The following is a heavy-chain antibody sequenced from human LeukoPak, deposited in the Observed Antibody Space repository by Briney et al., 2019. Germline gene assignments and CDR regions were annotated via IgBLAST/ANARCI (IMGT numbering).Heavy chain of an antibody. CDR1: GGSISSYY. CDR2: IYYSGST. Sequence: SETLSLTCTVSGGSISSYYWSWIRQAPGKGLEWIGNIYYSGSTNYNPCLKSRVTVSVDTSKNQFSLKLSSVTAADTAVYYCARHGTLGSTTYPLDYWGQGTLVTVSS. J-gene: IGHJ4*02. D-gene: IGHD1-26*01. V-gene: IGHV4-59*08. CDR3: ARHGTLGSTTYPLDY.